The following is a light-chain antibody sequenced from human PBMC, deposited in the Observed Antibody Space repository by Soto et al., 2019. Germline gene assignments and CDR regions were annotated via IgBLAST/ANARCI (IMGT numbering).Light chain of an antibody. CDR3: QQYYSTLTWT. V-gene: IGKV4-1*01. Sequence: DIVMTQSPDSLAVSLGERATINCKSSQSVLHSSNNKNYLAWYQQKPGQPPKLLIYCASTRESGVPDRFSGSGSGTDFTLTISSLQAEDVAVYYCQQYYSTLTWTFGQGTKVEIK. J-gene: IGKJ1*01. CDR2: CAS. CDR1: QSVLHSSNNKNY.